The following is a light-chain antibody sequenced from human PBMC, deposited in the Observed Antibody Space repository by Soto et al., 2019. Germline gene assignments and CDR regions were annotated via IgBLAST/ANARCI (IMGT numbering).Light chain of an antibody. Sequence: QSALTQPASVSGSPGQSITISCTGTSSDVGGYNYVSWYQQHPGEAPKLMIYEVTYRPSGVSNRFSGSKSGNTASLTISGLQPEDEADYYCSSYTSSSTRVFGTGTKVTVL. V-gene: IGLV2-14*01. J-gene: IGLJ1*01. CDR3: SSYTSSSTRV. CDR2: EVT. CDR1: SSDVGGYNY.